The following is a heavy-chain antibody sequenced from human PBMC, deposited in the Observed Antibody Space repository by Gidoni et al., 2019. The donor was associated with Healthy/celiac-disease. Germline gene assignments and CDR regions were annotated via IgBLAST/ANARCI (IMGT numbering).Heavy chain of an antibody. Sequence: QLQLVQSGAEVKKPGSSVKVSCKASGCTFSSYAISWVRQAPGQGLEWMGGIIPIFGTENYAQKFQGRVTINADKSTSTAYMELSSLRSEDTAVYYCAREREGWLVYPDVWGQGTTVTVSS. D-gene: IGHD3-22*01. J-gene: IGHJ6*02. CDR3: AREREGWLVYPDV. CDR1: GCTFSSYA. CDR2: IIPIFGTE. V-gene: IGHV1-69*06.